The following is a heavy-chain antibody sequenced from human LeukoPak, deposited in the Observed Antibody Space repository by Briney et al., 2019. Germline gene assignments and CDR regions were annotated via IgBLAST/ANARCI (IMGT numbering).Heavy chain of an antibody. V-gene: IGHV4-4*02. J-gene: IGHJ5*02. CDR3: ARERGNTAADGPWFDP. D-gene: IGHD6-13*01. Sequence: SGTLSLICAVSGGSISSSNWWSWVRQPPGKGLEWIGEIYHSGSTNYNPSLKSRVTISVDKSKNQFSLKLSSVTAADTAVYYCARERGNTAADGPWFDPWGQGTLVTVSS. CDR2: IYHSGST. CDR1: GGSISSSNW.